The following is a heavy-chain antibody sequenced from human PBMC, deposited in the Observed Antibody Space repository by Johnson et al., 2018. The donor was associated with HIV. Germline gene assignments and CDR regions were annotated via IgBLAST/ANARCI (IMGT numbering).Heavy chain of an antibody. V-gene: IGHV3-7*03. CDR2: IKQDGSEK. Sequence: VQLVESGGGLVQPGGSLRLSCAASGFTFSSYWMSWVRQAPGKGLEWVANIKQDGSEKYYVDSVKGRFTISRDNSKNMVYLQMNSLRAEDTALYYCARDPSYDMAHTDGFDIWGQGTMVTVSS. D-gene: IGHD3-22*01. J-gene: IGHJ3*02. CDR1: GFTFSSYW. CDR3: ARDPSYDMAHTDGFDI.